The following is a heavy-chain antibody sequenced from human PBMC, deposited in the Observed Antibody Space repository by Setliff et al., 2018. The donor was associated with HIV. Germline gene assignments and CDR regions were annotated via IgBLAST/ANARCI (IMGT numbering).Heavy chain of an antibody. V-gene: IGHV1-69*01. CDR3: AKGLGIAARCGADY. D-gene: IGHD6-6*01. CDR2: IIPIFGTA. J-gene: IGHJ4*02. CDR1: GGTFSSYA. Sequence: SGGTFSSYAISWVRQAPGQGLEWMGGIIPIFGTANYAQKFQGRVTITADESTSTAYMDPRSLKSDDTAVYYCAKGLGIAARCGADYWGQGTLVTVSS.